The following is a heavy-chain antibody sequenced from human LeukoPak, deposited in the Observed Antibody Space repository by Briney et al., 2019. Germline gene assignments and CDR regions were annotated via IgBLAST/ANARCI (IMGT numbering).Heavy chain of an antibody. J-gene: IGHJ3*01. D-gene: IGHD1-26*01. CDR3: ARWGIVGHDAFDL. CDR2: IRYDGNDH. V-gene: IGHV3-33*01. Sequence: QPGRSLRLSCAGAGFTFSRYGMRWVRQAPGKGLECVALIRYDGNDHWYGDSAKGQFTISRDNSKDTVYLQMDSLRDEDTAVYYCARWGIVGHDAFDLWGQGTMVTLSS. CDR1: GFTFSRYG.